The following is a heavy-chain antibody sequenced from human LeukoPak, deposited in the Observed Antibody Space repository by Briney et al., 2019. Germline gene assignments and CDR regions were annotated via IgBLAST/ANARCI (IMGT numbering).Heavy chain of an antibody. CDR1: GFTFSSFA. V-gene: IGHV3-23*01. J-gene: IGHJ4*02. CDR3: AKGPPTIFGVVIDD. Sequence: GGSLRLSCAASGFTFSSFAMSWVRQAPGKGLEWVSGISGSGGRTFYADSVKGRFTISRDNSQNTLHLEMNSLRPEDTAVYYCAKGPPTIFGVVIDDWGQGTLVTVSS. D-gene: IGHD3-3*01. CDR2: ISGSGGRT.